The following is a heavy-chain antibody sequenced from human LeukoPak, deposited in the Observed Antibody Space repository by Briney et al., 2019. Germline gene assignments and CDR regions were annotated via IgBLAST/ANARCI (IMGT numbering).Heavy chain of an antibody. V-gene: IGHV1-3*03. CDR3: ARDRKDSSGYYYYDY. Sequence: ASVKVSCKASGYTFATSAIHWVRQAPGQRLEWMGWINTVNGDTKYSQEFEGRVTITRDTSASTAYMELSSLRSEDMAVYYCARDRKDSSGYYYYDYWGQGTLVTVSS. D-gene: IGHD3-22*01. CDR1: GYTFATSA. J-gene: IGHJ4*02. CDR2: INTVNGDT.